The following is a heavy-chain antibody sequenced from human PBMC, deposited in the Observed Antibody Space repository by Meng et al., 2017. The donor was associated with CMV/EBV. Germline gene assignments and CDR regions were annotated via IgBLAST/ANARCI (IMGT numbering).Heavy chain of an antibody. CDR1: GYRFSDHY. J-gene: IGHJ4*02. V-gene: IGHV1-2*02. D-gene: IGHD1-1*01. Sequence: QGQPVQPGAEGKSPGASVKVSCQTSGYRFSDHYMHWVQQAPGQGLEWMGWIYPNSGGTHYAQKFQDRVTMTRDTSISTVYMELSRLTSDDTAVYYCVRDHNWGPDYWGQGTLVTVSS. CDR3: VRDHNWGPDY. CDR2: IYPNSGGT.